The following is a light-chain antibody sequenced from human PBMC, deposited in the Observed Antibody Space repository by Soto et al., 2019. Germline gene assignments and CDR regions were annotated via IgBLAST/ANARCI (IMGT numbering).Light chain of an antibody. J-gene: IGLJ2*01. V-gene: IGLV2-8*01. CDR2: EVN. CDR1: SSDVGYCNY. CDR3: SSHAGRNNYVI. Sequence: QSVLTQPPSASGSPGQSVTISCTGTSSDVGYCNYVSWYQQHPGKAPKLMIYEVNNRPSGVPDRFSGSRSGNTASLTVSGLQAEDEASYYCSSHAGRNNYVIFGGGTKLTVL.